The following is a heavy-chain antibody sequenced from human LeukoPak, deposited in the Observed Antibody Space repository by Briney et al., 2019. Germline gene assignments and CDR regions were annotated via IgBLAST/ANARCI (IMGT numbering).Heavy chain of an antibody. V-gene: IGHV3-74*01. CDR2: INPDGSTT. CDR1: GFSFSKHG. D-gene: IGHD3-22*01. CDR3: ARVLSGSWDWFDP. J-gene: IGHJ5*02. Sequence: PGGSLRLSCEGSGFSFSKHGLNWVRQAPGKGLEWVSRINPDGSTTTYADSVKGRFTISRDNAKNTVYLQMNSLRAEDTAVYYCARVLSGSWDWFDPWGQGTLVTVSS.